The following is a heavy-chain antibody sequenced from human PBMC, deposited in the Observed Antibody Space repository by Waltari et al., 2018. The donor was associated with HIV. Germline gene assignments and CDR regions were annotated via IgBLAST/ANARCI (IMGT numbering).Heavy chain of an antibody. Sequence: VHLLQSGPEMKKPGASLTVSCKTSGYSFNRIAITWVRQAPGRGLEWVCVVNPIGGRTVYSEAFPTRLTLTADTSTNPAYLQLTDLTPADAATYFCGRGTTDYINYWGQGSLVTVS. V-gene: IGHV1-46*03. J-gene: IGHJ4*02. CDR2: VNPIGGRT. CDR3: GRGTTDYINY. CDR1: GYSFNRIA. D-gene: IGHD4-4*01.